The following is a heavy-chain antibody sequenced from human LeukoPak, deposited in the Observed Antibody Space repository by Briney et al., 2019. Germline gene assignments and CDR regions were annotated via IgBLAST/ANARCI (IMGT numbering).Heavy chain of an antibody. J-gene: IGHJ4*02. CDR2: ISWNSGSI. CDR3: AKDQYSGYDFNFDY. D-gene: IGHD5-12*01. Sequence: GGSLRLSCAASGFTFDDYAMHWVRQAPGKGLEWVSGISWNSGSIGYADSVKGRFTISRDNAKNSLYLQMNSLRAEDTAVYYCAKDQYSGYDFNFDYWGQGTLVTVSS. V-gene: IGHV3-9*01. CDR1: GFTFDDYA.